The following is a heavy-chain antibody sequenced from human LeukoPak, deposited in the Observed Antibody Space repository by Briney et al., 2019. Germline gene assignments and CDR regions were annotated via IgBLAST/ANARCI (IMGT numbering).Heavy chain of an antibody. CDR1: GGSISSGGHY. J-gene: IGHJ4*02. CDR2: IYYRGTT. D-gene: IGHD4-23*01. V-gene: IGHV4-31*03. CDR3: ARGADYGGNSVPFDY. Sequence: SQTLSLTCTVSGGSISSGGHYWGWIRQQPGKGLEWIGYIYYRGTTYYNPSLKSRVSISLHTSKNQVSLKLTSVTAADTAVYYCARGADYGGNSVPFDYWGQGTLVTASS.